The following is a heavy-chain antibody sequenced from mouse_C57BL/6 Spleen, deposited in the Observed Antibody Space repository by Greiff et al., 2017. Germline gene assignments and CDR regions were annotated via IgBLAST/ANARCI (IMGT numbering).Heavy chain of an antibody. V-gene: IGHV1-62-3*01. CDR2: IDPNSGGT. CDR1: GYTFTSYW. Sequence: QVQLQQPGAELVKPGASVKLSCKASGYTFTSYWMHWVKQRPGRGLVWIGRIDPNSGGTKYNEKFKSKATLTVDKPSSTAYMQLSSLTSEDSAVYYCATSPYDASSYGAMNYWGEVISVSFA. J-gene: IGHJ4*01. D-gene: IGHD1-1*01. CDR3: ATSPYDASSYGAMNY.